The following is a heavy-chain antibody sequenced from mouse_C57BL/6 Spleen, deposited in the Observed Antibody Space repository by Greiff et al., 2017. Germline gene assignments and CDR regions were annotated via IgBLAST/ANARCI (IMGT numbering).Heavy chain of an antibody. D-gene: IGHD1-1*01. CDR3: ARGYYGSSYGYYAMDY. V-gene: IGHV1-39*01. J-gene: IGHJ4*01. Sequence: SGPELVKPGASVKISCKASGYSFTDYNMNWVKQSNGKSLEWIGVINPNYGTTSYNQKFKGKATLTVDQSSSTAYMQLNSLISEDSAVYYCARGYYGSSYGYYAMDYWGQGTSVTVSS. CDR1: GYSFTDYN. CDR2: INPNYGTT.